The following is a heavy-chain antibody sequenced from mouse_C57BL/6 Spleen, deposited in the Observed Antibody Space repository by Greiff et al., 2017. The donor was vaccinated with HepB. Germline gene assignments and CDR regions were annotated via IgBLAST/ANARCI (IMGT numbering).Heavy chain of an antibody. J-gene: IGHJ2*01. D-gene: IGHD1-1*02. CDR1: GYTFTSYW. CDR3: ARRWEGSFDY. Sequence: QVQLQQPGAELVRPGTSVKLSCKASGYTFTSYWMHWVKQRPGQGLEWIGVIDPSDSYTNYNQKFKGKATLTVDTSSSTAYMQLSSLTSEDSAVYYCARRWEGSFDYWGQGTTLTVSS. CDR2: IDPSDSYT. V-gene: IGHV1-59*01.